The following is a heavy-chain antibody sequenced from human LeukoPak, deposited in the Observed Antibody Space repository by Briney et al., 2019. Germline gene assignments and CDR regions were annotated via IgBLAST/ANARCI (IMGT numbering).Heavy chain of an antibody. Sequence: SETLSLTCTVAGYSISSGYYWGWIRQPPGKGLEWIGSIYHSGSTYYNPGLKSRVTISVDTSKNQFSLKLSSVTAADTAVYYCARLERYCSSTSCYIKNWFDPWGQGTLVTVSS. V-gene: IGHV4-38-2*02. CDR2: IYHSGST. J-gene: IGHJ5*02. CDR1: GYSISSGYY. D-gene: IGHD2-2*02. CDR3: ARLERYCSSTSCYIKNWFDP.